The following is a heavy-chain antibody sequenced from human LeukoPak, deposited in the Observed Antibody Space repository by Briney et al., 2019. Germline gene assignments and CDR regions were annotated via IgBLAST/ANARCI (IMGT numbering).Heavy chain of an antibody. CDR2: IYYSGST. J-gene: IGHJ4*02. CDR1: GGSISSYY. Sequence: PLETLSLTCTVSGGSISSYYWSWIRQPPGKGLEYIGYIYYSGSTNYNPSLKSRVTISVDTSKNQFSLKLSSVTAADTAVYYCARHSRDGYNSPYYLNYWGQGTLVTVSS. CDR3: ARHSRDGYNSPYYLNY. D-gene: IGHD5-24*01. V-gene: IGHV4-59*08.